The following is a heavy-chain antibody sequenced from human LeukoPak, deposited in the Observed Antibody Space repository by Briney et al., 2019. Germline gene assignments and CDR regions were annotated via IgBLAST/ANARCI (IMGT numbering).Heavy chain of an antibody. Sequence: PGGSLRLSCAASGFTFSSYGMHWVRQAPGKGLEWVAVIWYDGSNKYYADSVKGRSTITRDNSKNTLYLQMNSLRAEDTAVYYCAKDCSGGSCFDYWGQGTLVTVSS. D-gene: IGHD2-15*01. CDR1: GFTFSSYG. V-gene: IGHV3-33*06. CDR3: AKDCSGGSCFDY. J-gene: IGHJ4*02. CDR2: IWYDGSNK.